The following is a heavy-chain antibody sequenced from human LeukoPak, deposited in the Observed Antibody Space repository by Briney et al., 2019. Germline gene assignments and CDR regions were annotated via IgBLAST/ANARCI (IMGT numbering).Heavy chain of an antibody. D-gene: IGHD6-6*01. V-gene: IGHV4-39*07. CDR2: IYYSGNT. CDR3: ARVMAARREDLNWFDP. J-gene: IGHJ5*02. Sequence: TSETLSLTCTVSGGSISSSGSYWGWIRQPPGKGLEWIGSIYYSGNTYNPSLKSRVTISVDTSKNQFSLNLTSVNAADTAIYYCARVMAARREDLNWFDPWGQGTLVTVSS. CDR1: GGSISSSGSY.